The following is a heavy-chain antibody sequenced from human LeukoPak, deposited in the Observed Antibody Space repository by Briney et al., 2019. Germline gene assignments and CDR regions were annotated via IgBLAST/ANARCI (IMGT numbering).Heavy chain of an antibody. Sequence: SVKVSCKASGGTFSSYAINWVRQAPGQGLERMGGIIPIFGTASYAQKFQGRVTIIADKSTSTAYMELSSLRSEDTAVYYCTIPSSSFQIDYWGQGTLVTVSS. CDR3: TIPSSSFQIDY. J-gene: IGHJ4*02. V-gene: IGHV1-69*06. CDR2: IIPIFGTA. D-gene: IGHD6-13*01. CDR1: GGTFSSYA.